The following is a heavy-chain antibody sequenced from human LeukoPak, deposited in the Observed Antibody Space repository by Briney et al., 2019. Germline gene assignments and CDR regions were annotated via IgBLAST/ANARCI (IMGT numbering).Heavy chain of an antibody. Sequence: PGGSLRLSCAASGFSFSDYNMNWVRQAPGKGLEWLSYISSSSSTMYYADSVRGRFTISRDNAKNSLYLQMNSLRAEDTAVYYCARDGQLSWRLQSYYYMDVWGKGTTVTVSS. V-gene: IGHV3-48*01. D-gene: IGHD3-16*02. CDR1: GFSFSDYN. CDR2: ISSSSSTM. J-gene: IGHJ6*03. CDR3: ARDGQLSWRLQSYYYMDV.